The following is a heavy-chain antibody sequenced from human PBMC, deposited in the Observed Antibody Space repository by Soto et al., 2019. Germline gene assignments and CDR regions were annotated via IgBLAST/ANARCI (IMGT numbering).Heavy chain of an antibody. D-gene: IGHD6-19*01. CDR1: GGSISSSSYY. Sequence: SETLSLTCTVSGGSISSSSYYWGWIRQPPGKGLEWIGSIYYSGSTYYNPSLKSRVTISVDTSKNQFSLKLSSVTAADTAVYYCARHGPYSSGWFEYYYGMDVWGQGTTVTVSS. J-gene: IGHJ6*02. CDR3: ARHGPYSSGWFEYYYGMDV. V-gene: IGHV4-39*01. CDR2: IYYSGST.